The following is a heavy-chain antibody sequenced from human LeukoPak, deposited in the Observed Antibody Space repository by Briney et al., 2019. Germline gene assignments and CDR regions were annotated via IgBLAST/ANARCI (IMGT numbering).Heavy chain of an antibody. CDR2: IYSGGST. D-gene: IGHD2-2*01. V-gene: IGHV3-66*01. Sequence: QSGGSLRLSCAASGFTVSSNYMSWVRQAPGKGLEWVSVIYSGGSTYYADSVKGRFTISRDNSKNTLYLQMNSLRAEDTAVYYCARSGSTSCSKMDCYFDYWGQGTLVTVSS. CDR3: ARSGSTSCSKMDCYFDY. CDR1: GFTVSSNY. J-gene: IGHJ4*02.